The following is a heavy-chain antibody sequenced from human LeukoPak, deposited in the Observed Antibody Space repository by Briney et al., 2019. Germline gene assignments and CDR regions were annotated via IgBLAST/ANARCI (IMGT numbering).Heavy chain of an antibody. CDR2: IIPTFGTA. Sequence: ASVKVSCKASGGTFSSYAISWVRQAPGQGLEWMGGIIPTFGTANYAQKFQGRVTITADESTSTAYMELSSLRSEDTAVYYCARGTVLRYFDWLLWDAFDIWGQGTMVTVSS. J-gene: IGHJ3*02. CDR1: GGTFSSYA. V-gene: IGHV1-69*13. D-gene: IGHD3-9*01. CDR3: ARGTVLRYFDWLLWDAFDI.